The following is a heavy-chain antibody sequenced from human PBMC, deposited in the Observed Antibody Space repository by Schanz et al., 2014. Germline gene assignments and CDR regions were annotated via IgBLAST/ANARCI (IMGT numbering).Heavy chain of an antibody. D-gene: IGHD2-2*01. V-gene: IGHV3-23*04. Sequence: DVQLVDSGGDLVQPGGSLRLSCAASGFTFGNYAMNWVRQAPGKGLEWVSTISGSGSSTYYADSVKGRFTISRDNSQNTLYLQMISLGVDDTAVYYCARTDQQMQRPDYWGQGTLVIVSS. CDR2: ISGSGSST. CDR1: GFTFGNYA. CDR3: ARTDQQMQRPDY. J-gene: IGHJ4*02.